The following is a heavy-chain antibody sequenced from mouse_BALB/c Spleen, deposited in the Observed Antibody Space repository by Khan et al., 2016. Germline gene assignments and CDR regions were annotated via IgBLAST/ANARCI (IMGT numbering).Heavy chain of an antibody. CDR3: ARAPPRWYFDV. Sequence: EVQLVESGPGLVKPSQSLSLTCTVTGYSITSDYAWNWIRQFPGNKLEWMGYISYSGSTSYNPSLKSRNSNTRDTAKNPFFLQLNSVTTEDTATYYCARAPPRWYFDVWGAGTTVTVSS. J-gene: IGHJ1*01. V-gene: IGHV3-2*02. CDR1: GYSITSDYA. CDR2: ISYSGST.